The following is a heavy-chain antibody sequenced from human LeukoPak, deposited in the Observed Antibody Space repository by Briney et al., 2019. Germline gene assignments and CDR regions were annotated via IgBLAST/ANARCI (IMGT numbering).Heavy chain of an antibody. CDR1: GDTFSSFA. D-gene: IGHD4-17*01. CDR3: ASPYDYGDHYLDALHI. J-gene: IGHJ3*02. Sequence: SVKVSCKASGDTFSSFAVSWVRQAPGQGLEWMGRIILLFGTADYAQRYQGRVTISADNSLNTAYLELSSLTSEDTAVYYCASPYDYGDHYLDALHIWGQGTIVTVSS. CDR2: IILLFGTA. V-gene: IGHV1-69*06.